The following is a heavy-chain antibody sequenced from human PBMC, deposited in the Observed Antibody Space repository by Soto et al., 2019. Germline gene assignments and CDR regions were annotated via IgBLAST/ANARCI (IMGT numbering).Heavy chain of an antibody. Sequence: VAVMSYDGNRQYYADSVKGRFTISRDNSKATLYLQMNRLRVEDTAMYFCAREEFSSHYFDYWGQGTLVTVSS. D-gene: IGHD3-10*01. CDR3: AREEFSSHYFDY. J-gene: IGHJ4*02. V-gene: IGHV3-30*03. CDR2: MSYDGNRQ.